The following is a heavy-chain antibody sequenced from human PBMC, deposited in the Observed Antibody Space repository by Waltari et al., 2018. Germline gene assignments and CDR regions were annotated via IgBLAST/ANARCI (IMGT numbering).Heavy chain of an antibody. CDR1: GGTFSSYA. CDR3: ARDRYVPTGSGSYGGNYYYGMDV. Sequence: QVQLVQSGAEVKKPGSSVKVSCKASGGTFSSYAISWVRQAPGQGLEWMGRIIPIFGTANYAQKFQGRVTITADKSTSTAYMELSSLRSEDTAVYYCARDRYVPTGSGSYGGNYYYGMDVWGQGTTVTVSS. CDR2: IIPIFGTA. D-gene: IGHD3-10*01. V-gene: IGHV1-69*08. J-gene: IGHJ6*02.